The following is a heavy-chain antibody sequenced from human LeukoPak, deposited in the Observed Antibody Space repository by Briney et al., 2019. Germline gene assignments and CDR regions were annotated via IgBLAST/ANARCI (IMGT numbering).Heavy chain of an antibody. Sequence: PSVKVSCKASGYTFTSYDINWVRQATGQGLEWMGWMNPNSGNTGYAQKFQGRVTITRNTSISTAYMELSSLRSEDTAVYYCARGLGYCSGGSCYHDYWGQGTLVTVSS. CDR3: ARGLGYCSGGSCYHDY. V-gene: IGHV1-8*03. CDR2: MNPNSGNT. D-gene: IGHD2-15*01. J-gene: IGHJ4*02. CDR1: GYTFTSYD.